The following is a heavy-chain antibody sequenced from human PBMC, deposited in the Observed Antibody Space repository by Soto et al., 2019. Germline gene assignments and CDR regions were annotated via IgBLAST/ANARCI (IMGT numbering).Heavy chain of an antibody. CDR3: VRGGGSFDY. V-gene: IGHV3-30*04. Sequence: GSLRLSCVASGFTFTRYAMHWVRQAPGKGLVWLASKSHDGKNEYYADFVKGRFTISRDNSENTLSLEMNNLRAEDTAVYHCVRGGGSFDYWGQGTLVTVSS. J-gene: IGHJ4*02. CDR1: GFTFTRYA. CDR2: KSHDGKNE. D-gene: IGHD1-26*01.